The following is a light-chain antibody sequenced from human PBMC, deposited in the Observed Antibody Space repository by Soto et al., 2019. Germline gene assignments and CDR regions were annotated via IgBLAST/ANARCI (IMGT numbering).Light chain of an antibody. CDR2: DVT. CDR1: SSDVGGYNY. CDR3: SSYTSSSTYV. V-gene: IGLV2-14*03. J-gene: IGLJ1*01. Sequence: QSVLTQPASLSGSPGQSITISCTGTSSDVGGYNYVSWYQQHPGKAPKLMIYDVTNRPSGVSNRFSGSKSGNTASLTISGLQAEDEADYYCSSYTSSSTYVFETGTKVTVL.